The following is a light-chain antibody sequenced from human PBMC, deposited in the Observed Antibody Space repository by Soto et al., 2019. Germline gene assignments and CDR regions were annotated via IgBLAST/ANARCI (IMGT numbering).Light chain of an antibody. J-gene: IGLJ1*01. Sequence: QTVVTQEPSFSVSPGGTVTLTCGLSSGSVSTSYYPSWYQQTPGQAPRTLIYSTNTRSSGVPDRFSGSKSGNTASLTISGLQAEDEADYFCCSYAGNSLYVLGTGTKLTVL. CDR2: STN. CDR3: CSYAGNSLYV. CDR1: SGSVSTSYY. V-gene: IGLV8-61*01.